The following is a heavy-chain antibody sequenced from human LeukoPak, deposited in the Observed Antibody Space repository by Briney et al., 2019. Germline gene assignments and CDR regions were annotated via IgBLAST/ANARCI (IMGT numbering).Heavy chain of an antibody. CDR3: ARETSSWYVRYYYYYMDV. CDR1: GYTFTGYY. Sequence: ASVKVSCKASGYTFTGYYMHWVRQAPGQGLEWMGWINTNTGNPTYAQGFTGRFVFSLDTSVSTAYLQISSLKAEDTAVYYCARETSSWYVRYYYYYMDVWGKGTTVTVSS. D-gene: IGHD6-13*01. V-gene: IGHV7-4-1*02. CDR2: INTNTGNP. J-gene: IGHJ6*03.